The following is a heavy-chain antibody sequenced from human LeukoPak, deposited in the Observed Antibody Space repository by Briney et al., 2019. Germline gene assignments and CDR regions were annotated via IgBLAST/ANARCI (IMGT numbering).Heavy chain of an antibody. CDR2: INPSGGST. CDR1: GYTFTSYY. J-gene: IGHJ6*03. Sequence: ASVKVSCKASGYTFTSYYMHWVRQAPGQGLEWMGIINPSGGSTSHAQTFQGRVTMTRDTSTSTVYMELSSLRSEDTAVYYCAREEAAGQYYYYYYYMDVWGKGTTVTVSS. CDR3: AREEAAGQYYYYYYYMDV. V-gene: IGHV1-46*01. D-gene: IGHD6-13*01.